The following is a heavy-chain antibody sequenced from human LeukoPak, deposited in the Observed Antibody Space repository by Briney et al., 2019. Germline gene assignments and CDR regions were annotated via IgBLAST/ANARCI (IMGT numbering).Heavy chain of an antibody. V-gene: IGHV4-34*01. J-gene: IGHJ4*02. CDR2: INHSGST. CDR3: ARLGRITIFGVVKGFDY. CDR1: GGSFSGYY. Sequence: SETLSLTCAVYGGSFSGYYWSWIRQPPGKGLEWIGEINHSGSTNYNPSLKSRVTISVDTSKNQFSLKLSSVTAADTAVYYCARLGRITIFGVVKGFDYWGQGTLVTVSS. D-gene: IGHD3-3*01.